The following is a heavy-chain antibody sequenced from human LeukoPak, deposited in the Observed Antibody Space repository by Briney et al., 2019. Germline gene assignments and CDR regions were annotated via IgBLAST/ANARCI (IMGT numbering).Heavy chain of an antibody. CDR3: ARSRGYSNGSHFDY. D-gene: IGHD5-18*01. CDR1: GFTFSSYE. CDR2: ISSSGSTI. V-gene: IGHV3-48*03. J-gene: IGHJ4*02. Sequence: GGSLRLSCAASGFTFSSYEMNWVRQAPGKGLEWVSYISSSGSTIYYADSVKGRFTISRDNAKNSLYLQMNSLRAEDTAVYYCARSRGYSNGSHFDYWGQGTLVTVSS.